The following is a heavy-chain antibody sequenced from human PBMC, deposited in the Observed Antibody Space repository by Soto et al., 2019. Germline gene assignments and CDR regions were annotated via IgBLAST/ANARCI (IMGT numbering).Heavy chain of an antibody. Sequence: QVQLVQSGAEVKKPGSSVKVSCKASGGTFSSYAISWVRQAPGQGLEWMGGSIPICGTANYAQKFQGRGTITADESTSTASMEMSSLRSEDTAVYYCARAARRGTVYYWGQGTLVTVSS. D-gene: IGHD6-25*01. V-gene: IGHV1-69*12. J-gene: IGHJ4*02. CDR2: SIPICGTA. CDR3: ARAARRGTVYY. CDR1: GGTFSSYA.